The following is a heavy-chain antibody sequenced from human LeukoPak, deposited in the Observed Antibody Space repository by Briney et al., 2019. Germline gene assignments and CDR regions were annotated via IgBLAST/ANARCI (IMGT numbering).Heavy chain of an antibody. CDR1: GFTFSSYA. V-gene: IGHV3-30*04. CDR2: ISYDGSNE. J-gene: IGHJ6*02. Sequence: QPGGSLRLSCAASGFTFSSYAMHWVRQAPGKGLEWVAVISYDGSNEYYADSVKGRFTISRDNSKNTLYLQMDSLRAEDTAVYYCARDSPDVWGQGTTVTVSS. CDR3: ARDSPDV.